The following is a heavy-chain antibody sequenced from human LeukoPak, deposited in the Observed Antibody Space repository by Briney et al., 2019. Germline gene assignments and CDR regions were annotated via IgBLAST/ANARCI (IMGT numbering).Heavy chain of an antibody. J-gene: IGHJ6*03. CDR3: TTWFGELDNYYYYYMDV. CDR2: IKSKTDGGTT. CDR1: AFTFSNAR. D-gene: IGHD3-10*01. V-gene: IGHV3-15*01. Sequence: GGSLRLSCAASAFTFSNARMSWVRQAPGKGLEWVGRIKSKTDGGTTDYAAPVKGRFTISRDDSKNTLYLQMNSLKTEDTAVYYCTTWFGELDNYYYYYMDVWGKGTTVSVSS.